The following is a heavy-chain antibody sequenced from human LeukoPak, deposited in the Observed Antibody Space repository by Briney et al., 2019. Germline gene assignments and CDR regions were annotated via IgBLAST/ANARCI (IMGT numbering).Heavy chain of an antibody. V-gene: IGHV1-8*01. Sequence: ASVKVSCKASGYTFTSYDINWVRQATGQGLEWMGWMNPNSGNTGYAQKFQGRVTMTRNTSISTAYMELSSLRSEDTAVYYCARGIPNYYDSSGYYYAWGQGTLVTVSS. J-gene: IGHJ5*02. CDR2: MNPNSGNT. CDR3: ARGIPNYYDSSGYYYA. CDR1: GYTFTSYD. D-gene: IGHD3-22*01.